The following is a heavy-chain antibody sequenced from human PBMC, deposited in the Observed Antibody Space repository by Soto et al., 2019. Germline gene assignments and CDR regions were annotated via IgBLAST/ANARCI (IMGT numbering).Heavy chain of an antibody. CDR1: GFTFDDYA. D-gene: IGHD2-15*01. Sequence: EVQVVESGGGVVRPGGSLRLSCAASGFTFDDYAMSWVRQAPGKGLEWVSTISWKGDRTGYADSVRGRVTISRDNAKNSLVLQMSSLTVEDTDLYYGVRVAVVHHGMDVWGQGTTVTVSS. CDR3: VRVAVVHHGMDV. J-gene: IGHJ6*02. CDR2: ISWKGDRT. V-gene: IGHV3-20*04.